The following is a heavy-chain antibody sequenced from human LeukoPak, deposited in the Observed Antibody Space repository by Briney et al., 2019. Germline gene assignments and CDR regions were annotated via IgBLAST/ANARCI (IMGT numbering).Heavy chain of an antibody. CDR2: VYSGGTT. V-gene: IGHV3-66*01. J-gene: IGHJ6*02. D-gene: IGHD6-19*01. CDR1: GFTVSENY. CDR3: VRDRWPGLGDF. Sequence: GGSLRLSCAASGFTVSENYMSWVRQAPGKGLEWVSIVYSGGTTYYSDPVKGRFTISRDNSKNTLYLQMRSLRAEDTAVYYCVRDRWPGLGDFWGQGTTVTVSS.